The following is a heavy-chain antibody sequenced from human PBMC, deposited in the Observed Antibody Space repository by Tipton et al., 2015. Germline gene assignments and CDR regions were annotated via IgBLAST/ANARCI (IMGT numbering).Heavy chain of an antibody. CDR3: AGPRGMPAIFGLPWDYYFDY. CDR2: INHSGGT. J-gene: IGHJ4*02. Sequence: TLSLTCAVYGGSFSGYYWTWLRQPPGKGLEWIGEINHSGGTKYNPSLKSRFTMSVDTSKKHFSLKLNSVTAADTAVYYCAGPRGMPAIFGLPWDYYFDYWGQGALVTVSS. CDR1: GGSFSGYY. V-gene: IGHV4-34*01. D-gene: IGHD3-3*01.